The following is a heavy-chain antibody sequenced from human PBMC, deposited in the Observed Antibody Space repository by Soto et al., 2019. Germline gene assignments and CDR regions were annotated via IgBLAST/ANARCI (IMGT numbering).Heavy chain of an antibody. D-gene: IGHD3-3*01. CDR1: GFTFSTYA. Sequence: EVQLLESGGDLVQPGGSLRLSCAASGFTFSTYAMSWVRQAPGKGLEWVSSLSASGGGTYYADSVKGRFTISRDNSKNTLYLQMKSLKAEDTAVYYCARIRDSYDDYWGQGTLVTVSS. J-gene: IGHJ4*02. CDR3: ARIRDSYDDY. CDR2: LSASGGGT. V-gene: IGHV3-23*01.